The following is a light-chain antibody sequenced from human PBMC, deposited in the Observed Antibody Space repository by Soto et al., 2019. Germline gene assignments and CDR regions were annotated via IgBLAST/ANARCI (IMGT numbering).Light chain of an antibody. CDR2: LNSDGSH. CDR3: QTWGTYVV. CDR1: SGHSSYA. Sequence: QPVLTQSPSASASLGASVKLTCTLSSGHSSYAIAWHQQQPEKGPRYLMKLNSDGSHSKGDGIPDRFSGSSSGAERYLTLSSLQSEDEADYYCQTWGTYVVFGGGTQLTVL. V-gene: IGLV4-69*01. J-gene: IGLJ2*01.